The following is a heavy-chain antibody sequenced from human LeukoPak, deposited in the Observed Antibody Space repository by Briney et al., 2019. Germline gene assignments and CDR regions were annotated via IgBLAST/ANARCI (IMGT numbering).Heavy chain of an antibody. V-gene: IGHV3-21*01. CDR1: GFTFSSYS. J-gene: IGHJ4*02. CDR2: ISSSSSYI. D-gene: IGHD2-15*01. CDR3: ARGASMVVDYDY. Sequence: GGSLRLSCAASGFTFSSYSMNWVRQAPGKGLEWVSSISSSSSYIYYADSVKGRFTTSRDNAKNSLYLQMNSLRAEDTAVYYCARGASMVVDYDYWGQGTLVTVSS.